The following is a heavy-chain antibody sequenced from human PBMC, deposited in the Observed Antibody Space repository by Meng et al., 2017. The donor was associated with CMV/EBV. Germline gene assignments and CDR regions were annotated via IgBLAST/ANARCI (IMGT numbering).Heavy chain of an antibody. V-gene: IGHV3-23*01. CDR2: ISGSGGST. J-gene: IGHJ4*02. Sequence: TFSSYARSWVRQAPGKGLEWVSAISGSGGSTYYADSVKGRFTISRDNSKNTLYLQMNSLRAEDTAVYYCAKTNHPYYDSSGYYWYFDYWGQGTLVTVSS. CDR3: AKTNHPYYDSSGYYWYFDY. D-gene: IGHD3-22*01. CDR1: TFSSYA.